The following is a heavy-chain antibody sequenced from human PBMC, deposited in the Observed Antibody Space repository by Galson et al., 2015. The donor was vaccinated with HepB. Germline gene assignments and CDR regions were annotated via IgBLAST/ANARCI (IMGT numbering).Heavy chain of an antibody. V-gene: IGHV3-23*01. CDR3: AKGRPVGYCSGGSCYAPDY. D-gene: IGHD2-15*01. J-gene: IGHJ4*02. Sequence: SLRLSCAASGFTFSSYAMSWVRQAPGKGLEWVSAISGSGGSTYYADSVKGRFTISRDNSKNTLYLQMNSLRAEDTAVYYCAKGRPVGYCSGGSCYAPDYWGQGTLVTVSS. CDR2: ISGSGGST. CDR1: GFTFSSYA.